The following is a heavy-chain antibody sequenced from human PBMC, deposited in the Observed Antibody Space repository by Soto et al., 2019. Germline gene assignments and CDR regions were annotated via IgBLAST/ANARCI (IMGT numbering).Heavy chain of an antibody. Sequence: SLRLSCVASGFTFSTSGMHWVRQAPGKGLEWVAVIWYDGNNKYYADSVKGRFPISRDNSKNTLYLQMNSLRVEDTAVYYCARDCSGGSCYYFDYWGQGTLVTVSS. CDR2: IWYDGNNK. V-gene: IGHV3-33*01. CDR3: ARDCSGGSCYYFDY. J-gene: IGHJ4*02. D-gene: IGHD2-15*01. CDR1: GFTFSTSG.